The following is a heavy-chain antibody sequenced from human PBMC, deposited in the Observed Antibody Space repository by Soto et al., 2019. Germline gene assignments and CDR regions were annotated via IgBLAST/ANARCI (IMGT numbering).Heavy chain of an antibody. V-gene: IGHV1-46*01. CDR1: GYTFTSYY. CDR3: ALLYFSVRGCYRLDY. CDR2: ISPSGGST. D-gene: IGHD2-15*01. Sequence: QVQLVQSGAEVKKPGASVKVSCKASGYTFTSYYMHWVRQAPGQGLEWMGIISPSGGSTTYAQKCHGIVTMTRDPSTITVYLELSSLRSHDTSVYYCALLYFSVRGCYRLDYWCQGTLVTVSS. J-gene: IGHJ4*02.